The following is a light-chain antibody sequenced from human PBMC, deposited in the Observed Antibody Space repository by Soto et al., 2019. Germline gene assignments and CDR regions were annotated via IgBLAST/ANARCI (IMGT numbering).Light chain of an antibody. CDR3: QQRSNWPPIT. CDR1: QSISYY. Sequence: EVVLTQSPATLSLSPGERATLSCRASQSISYYLAWYQQKPGQAPRLLIYDASNRATGIPARFSGSGSGTDFTLTISSLETEDFAVYYCQQRSNWPPITFGQGTRVEIK. V-gene: IGKV3-11*01. CDR2: DAS. J-gene: IGKJ5*01.